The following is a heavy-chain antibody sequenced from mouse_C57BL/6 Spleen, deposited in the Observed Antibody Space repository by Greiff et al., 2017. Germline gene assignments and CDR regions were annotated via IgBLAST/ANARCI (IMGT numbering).Heavy chain of an antibody. CDR1: GYTFTDYN. CDR3: ARDDYYGRSWLAY. CDR2: INPNNGGT. Sequence: LVAPGASVKMSCNASGYTFTDYNMHWVKQSHGQSLEWIGSINPNNGGTSYNQKFKGKATFTVNKAPSTAYMELRRLTSEDSAVYYCARDDYYGRSWLAYWGQGTLVTVSA. V-gene: IGHV1-22*01. D-gene: IGHD1-1*01. J-gene: IGHJ3*01.